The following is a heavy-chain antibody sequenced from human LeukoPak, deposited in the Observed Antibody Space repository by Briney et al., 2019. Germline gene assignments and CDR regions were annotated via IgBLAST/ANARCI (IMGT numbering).Heavy chain of an antibody. CDR1: GGSISGYY. Sequence: SETLSLTCTVSGGSISGYYWSWIRQPPGKGLEWIAYIYYNGISNYNPSLKSRVTISVDTSKTQFSLKLSSVTAADTAVYYCARQSGSYSSRFCDYWGQGTLVTVSS. D-gene: IGHD1-26*01. J-gene: IGHJ4*02. CDR3: ARQSGSYSSRFCDY. V-gene: IGHV4-59*08. CDR2: IYYNGIS.